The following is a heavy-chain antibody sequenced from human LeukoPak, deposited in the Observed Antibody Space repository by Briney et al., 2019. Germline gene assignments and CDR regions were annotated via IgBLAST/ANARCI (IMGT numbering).Heavy chain of an antibody. CDR3: AKDHCSAGSCYGAPDY. D-gene: IGHD2-15*01. Sequence: GGSLRLSCAASGFTFSSYAMIWVRQAPGKGLEWVSYISGSGGNTYYADSVKGRFTISRDSSKNTLYLQMNSLGAEDTAVYYCAKDHCSAGSCYGAPDYWGQGTLVTVSS. CDR1: GFTFSSYA. J-gene: IGHJ4*02. V-gene: IGHV3-23*01. CDR2: ISGSGGNT.